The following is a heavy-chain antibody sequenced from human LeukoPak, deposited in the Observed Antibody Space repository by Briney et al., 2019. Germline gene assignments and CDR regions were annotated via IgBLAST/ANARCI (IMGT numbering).Heavy chain of an antibody. CDR3: ARVMYSSGWNWFDP. CDR2: INHSGST. V-gene: IGHV4-34*01. Sequence: SETLSLTCAVYGGSFSGYYWSWIRQPPGKGLEWIGEINHSGSTNYNPSLKSRVTISVDTSKNQFSLKLTSVTAADTAVYYCARVMYSSGWNWFDPWGQGTLVTVSS. D-gene: IGHD6-19*01. CDR1: GGSFSGYY. J-gene: IGHJ5*02.